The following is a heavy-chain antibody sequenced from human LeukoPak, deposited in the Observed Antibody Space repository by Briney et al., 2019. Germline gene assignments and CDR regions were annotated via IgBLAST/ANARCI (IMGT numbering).Heavy chain of an antibody. J-gene: IGHJ4*02. CDR1: GFTVSSNY. CDR3: ARDTVFGGYDSSGYYAPPKYYFDY. D-gene: IGHD3-22*01. Sequence: PGGSLRLSCAASGFTVSSNYMSWVRQAPGKGLEWVSVIYSGGSTYYADSVKGRFTISRDNAKNSLYLQMNSLRAEDTAVYYCARDTVFGGYDSSGYYAPPKYYFDYWGQGTLVTVSS. V-gene: IGHV3-66*01. CDR2: IYSGGST.